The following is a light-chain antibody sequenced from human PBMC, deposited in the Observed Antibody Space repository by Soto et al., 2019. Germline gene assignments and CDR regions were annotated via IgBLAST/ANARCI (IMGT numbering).Light chain of an antibody. CDR1: QTVYDW. V-gene: IGKV1-5*03. Sequence: DIQMTQAPSTLSASVGDRVAITCRASQTVYDWLAWYQHKPGQAPRLLIYEASTLASGVPPRFSARGSGTEFTLTIISLQPEDFATYYCQHYNRFSGTFGQGTKV. CDR2: EAS. J-gene: IGKJ1*01. CDR3: QHYNRFSGT.